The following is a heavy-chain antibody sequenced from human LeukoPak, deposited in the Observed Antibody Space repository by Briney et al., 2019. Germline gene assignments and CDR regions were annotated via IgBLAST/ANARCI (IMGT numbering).Heavy chain of an antibody. V-gene: IGHV4-34*01. J-gene: IGHJ4*02. CDR3: ARVRIAAGMNDY. CDR1: GGSFSGYY. CDR2: INHSGST. Sequence: SETLSLTCAVYGGSFSGYYWSWIRQPPGKGLEWIGEINHSGSTNYNPSLKSRVTISVDTSKNQFSLKLSSVTAADTAVYYCARVRIAAGMNDYWGQGTLVTVSS. D-gene: IGHD6-13*01.